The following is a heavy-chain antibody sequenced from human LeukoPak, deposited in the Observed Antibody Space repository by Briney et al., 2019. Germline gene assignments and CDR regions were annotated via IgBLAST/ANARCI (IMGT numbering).Heavy chain of an antibody. V-gene: IGHV1-46*01. Sequence: ASVKVSCKASGYTFTSYYMHWVRQAPGQGLEWMGIINPSGGSTSYAQKFQGRVTMTRDTSTSTVYMELSSLRSEDTAVYYCARVGDCSSTSCYDAPYYYYGMDVWGQGTTVTVPS. CDR1: GYTFTSYY. D-gene: IGHD2-2*01. J-gene: IGHJ6*02. CDR2: INPSGGST. CDR3: ARVGDCSSTSCYDAPYYYYGMDV.